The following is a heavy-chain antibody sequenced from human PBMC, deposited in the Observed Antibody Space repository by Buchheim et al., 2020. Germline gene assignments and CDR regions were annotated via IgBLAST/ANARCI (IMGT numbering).Heavy chain of an antibody. J-gene: IGHJ5*02. CDR1: GGSVSSGSYY. V-gene: IGHV4-61*01. CDR2: IYYSGST. Sequence: QVQLQESGPGLVKPSETLSLTCTVSGGSVSSGSYYWSWIRQPPGKGLEWIGYIYYSGSTNYNPSLKSRVTISVDTSKNQFSLKLSPVTTADTAVYYCARELRFLEWLSGWFDPWGQGTL. CDR3: ARELRFLEWLSGWFDP. D-gene: IGHD3-3*01.